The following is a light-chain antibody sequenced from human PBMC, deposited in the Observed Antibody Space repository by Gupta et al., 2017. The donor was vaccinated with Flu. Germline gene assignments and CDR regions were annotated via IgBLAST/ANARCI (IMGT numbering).Light chain of an antibody. J-gene: IGKJ2*01. V-gene: IGKV4-1*01. Sequence: NCKPSQSIFYNSNNKNYLAWYQQKPGHPPKLLIYWASTRESGVPDRFSGSGSGTDFTLTVNSLQAEDVAVYYCQQYYSAPYTFGQGTKLEIK. CDR3: QQYYSAPYT. CDR2: WAS. CDR1: QSIFYNSNNKNY.